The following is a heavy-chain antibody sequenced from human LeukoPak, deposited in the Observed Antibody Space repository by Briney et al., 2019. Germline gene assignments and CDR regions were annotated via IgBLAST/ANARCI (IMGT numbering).Heavy chain of an antibody. V-gene: IGHV7-4-1*02. CDR1: GYIFTNYA. D-gene: IGHD3-10*01. CDR2: FNTNTGNP. J-gene: IGHJ3*02. CDR3: ARDPSSGGI. Sequence: ASVKVSCKASGYIFTNYAMNWVRQAPGQGLEWMGWFNTNTGNPTYAQGFTGRFVFSLDTSVSTAYLQISSLKAEDTAVYYCARDPSSGGIWGPGTMVTVSS.